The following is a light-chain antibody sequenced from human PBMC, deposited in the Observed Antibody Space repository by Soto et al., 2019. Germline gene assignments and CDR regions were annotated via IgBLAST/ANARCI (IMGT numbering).Light chain of an antibody. J-gene: IGKJ1*01. V-gene: IGKV1-39*01. CDR1: QTITSD. CDR2: AAS. Sequence: DIQLTQSPSSLSDSVGDRVTIXXRASQTITSDLNWYQQRPGKAPKLXXYAASNLQSGVPSRFSGSGSWTDFTFIISSLQPEDSATYYCQQTYSTPGWTFGQGTNVDIK. CDR3: QQTYSTPGWT.